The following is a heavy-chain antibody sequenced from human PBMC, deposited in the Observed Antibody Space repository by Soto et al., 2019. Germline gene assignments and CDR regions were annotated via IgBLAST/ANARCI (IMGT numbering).Heavy chain of an antibody. V-gene: IGHV4-59*08. J-gene: IGHJ4*02. CDR2: IYYSGSA. CDR3: ATAMVRGSDFDY. D-gene: IGHD3-10*01. CDR1: GGYIISYY. Sequence: SETMSLTCTVAGGYIISYYWSWIRQPPEKGLEWIGYIYYSGSANYNPSLKSRVTISVDTSKNQFSLKLNSVTAADTAVYYCATAMVRGSDFDYWGPGTLVTVSS.